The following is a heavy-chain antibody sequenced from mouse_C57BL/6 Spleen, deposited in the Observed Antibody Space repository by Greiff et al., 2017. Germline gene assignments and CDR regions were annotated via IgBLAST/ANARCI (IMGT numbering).Heavy chain of an antibody. V-gene: IGHV1-64*01. J-gene: IGHJ3*01. D-gene: IGHD1-1*01. CDR1: GYTFTSYW. CDR3: ARENSITTLVAPFDY. CDR2: IHPNSGST. Sequence: QVQLQQPGAELVKPGASVKLSCTASGYTFTSYWMHWVQQRPGQGLEWIGMIHPNSGSTNYNEKFKSKATMTVDKSSSTANMQLSSLTSEDSAVYYCARENSITTLVAPFDYCGQGTLVTVSA.